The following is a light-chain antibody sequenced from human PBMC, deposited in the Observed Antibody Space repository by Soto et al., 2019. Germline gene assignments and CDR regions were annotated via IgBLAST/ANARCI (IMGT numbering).Light chain of an antibody. CDR1: SSDVGGCNY. Sequence: QSALTQPPSASGSPGQSVTISCTGTSSDVGGCNYVSWHQQHPGKAPKLIIYDVTKRPSGVPDRFSGSKSGYTASLTVSGLQAEDEADYYCSSYTSSSTVVFGGGTKVTVL. CDR2: DVT. CDR3: SSYTSSSTVV. J-gene: IGLJ2*01. V-gene: IGLV2-8*01.